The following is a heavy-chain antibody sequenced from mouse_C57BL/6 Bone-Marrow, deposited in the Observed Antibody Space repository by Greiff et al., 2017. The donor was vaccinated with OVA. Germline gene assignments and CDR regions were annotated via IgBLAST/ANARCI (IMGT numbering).Heavy chain of an antibody. D-gene: IGHD1-1*01. J-gene: IGHJ3*01. V-gene: IGHV1-80*01. CDR2: IYPGDGDT. Sequence: VQLVESGAELVKPGASVKISCKASGYAFSSYWMNWVKQRPGKGLEWIGQIYPGDGDTNYNGKFKGKATLTADKSSSTAYMQLSSLTSEDSAVYFGARSRRYYGSSYGFAYWGQGTLVTVSA. CDR1: GYAFSSYW. CDR3: ARSRRYYGSSYGFAY.